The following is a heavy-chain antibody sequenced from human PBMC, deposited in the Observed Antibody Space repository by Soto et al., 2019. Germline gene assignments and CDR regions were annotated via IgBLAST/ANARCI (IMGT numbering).Heavy chain of an antibody. V-gene: IGHV4-34*01. CDR2: INHSGST. CDR3: ARGRTGSYFFSHPLDY. D-gene: IGHD1-26*01. CDR1: GGSFSGYS. Sequence: SETLSLTCAAYGGSFSGYSWSWIRQPPGKGLEWIGEINHSGSTNYNPSLKSRVTISVDTSKNQFSLKLSSVTAADTAVYYCARGRTGSYFFSHPLDYWGQGTLVTVSS. J-gene: IGHJ4*02.